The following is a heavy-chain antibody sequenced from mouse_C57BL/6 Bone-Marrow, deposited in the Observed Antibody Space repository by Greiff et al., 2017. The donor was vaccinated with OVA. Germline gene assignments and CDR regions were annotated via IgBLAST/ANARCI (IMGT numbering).Heavy chain of an antibody. CDR1: GFTFSDYA. D-gene: IGHD1-1*01. Sequence: EVMLVESGGGLVQPGGSLKLSCAASGFTFSDYAMAWVRQAPRKGPEWVAFISNLAYSIYYADTVTGRFTISRDNAKNTLYLEMSSLRSEDTAMYYCARDYYDSFFDYWGQGTTLTVSS. CDR2: ISNLAYSI. CDR3: ARDYYDSFFDY. V-gene: IGHV5-15*01. J-gene: IGHJ2*01.